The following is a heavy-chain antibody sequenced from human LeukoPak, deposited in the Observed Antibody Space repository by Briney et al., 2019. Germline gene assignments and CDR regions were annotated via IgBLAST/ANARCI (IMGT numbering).Heavy chain of an antibody. D-gene: IGHD1-26*01. Sequence: GGSLRLSCAASGFTFSTYGMSWVRQAPGKGLEWVSGISGSGGSKHYADSVKGRFTISRDNSKKKLYLQMNSLRAEDTAIYYCAKDWDWELLIFDYWGQGMLVTVSS. V-gene: IGHV3-23*01. CDR2: ISGSGGSK. J-gene: IGHJ4*02. CDR1: GFTFSTYG. CDR3: AKDWDWELLIFDY.